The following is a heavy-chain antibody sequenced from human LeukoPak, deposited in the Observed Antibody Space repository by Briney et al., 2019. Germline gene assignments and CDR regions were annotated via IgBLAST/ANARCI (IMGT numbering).Heavy chain of an antibody. V-gene: IGHV1-46*01. Sequence: ASVKVSCKASGYTFTSYYMHWVRQAPGQGLEWMGIINPSGGSTSYAQKFQGRVTMTRDTSTSTAYMELSSLRSEDTAVYYCARDYGNGHGDVWGQGTTVTVSS. CDR2: INPSGGST. J-gene: IGHJ6*02. CDR1: GYTFTSYY. D-gene: IGHD1-14*01. CDR3: ARDYGNGHGDV.